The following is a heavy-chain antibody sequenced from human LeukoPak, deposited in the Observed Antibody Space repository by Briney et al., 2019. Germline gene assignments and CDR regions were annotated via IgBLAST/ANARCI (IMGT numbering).Heavy chain of an antibody. Sequence: SETLSLTCTVSGASISSGGYYWSWIRQHPGKGLEWIGYIYYSGSTHYNPSLKSRVTISVDTSKNQFSLKLSSVTAADTAVYYCARNPETTVVTPYYFDYWGQGTLVTVSS. V-gene: IGHV4-31*03. CDR3: ARNPETTVVTPYYFDY. J-gene: IGHJ4*02. D-gene: IGHD4-23*01. CDR2: IYYSGST. CDR1: GASISSGGYY.